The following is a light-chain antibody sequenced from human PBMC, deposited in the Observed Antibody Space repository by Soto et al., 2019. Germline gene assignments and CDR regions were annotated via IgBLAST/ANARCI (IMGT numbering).Light chain of an antibody. CDR2: GAS. V-gene: IGKV3-20*01. J-gene: IGKJ5*01. Sequence: ESVLTQSPCTLSLSPGERATLSCRASQSVSSSYLAWYQQKPGQAPRLLIYGASSRATGIPDRFSGSGSGTDFTLTISRLEPEDFAVYYCQQYGSSPLTFGQGTRLEIK. CDR3: QQYGSSPLT. CDR1: QSVSSSY.